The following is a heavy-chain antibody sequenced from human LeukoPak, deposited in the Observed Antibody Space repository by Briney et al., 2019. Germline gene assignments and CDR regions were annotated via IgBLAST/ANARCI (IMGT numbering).Heavy chain of an antibody. CDR1: GXSISSYY. CDR3: AIYAGSYPWFDP. J-gene: IGHJ5*02. D-gene: IGHD3-10*01. CDR2: IYYSGSA. V-gene: IGHV4-59*01. Sequence: SETLSLTCTLSGXSISSYYGSWIRQPPRKGLEWIGYIYYSGSANYNPDLKSRVTISVDTSKNQFSLKLSSVTAADTALYYCAIYAGSYPWFDPWGQGTLVTVSS.